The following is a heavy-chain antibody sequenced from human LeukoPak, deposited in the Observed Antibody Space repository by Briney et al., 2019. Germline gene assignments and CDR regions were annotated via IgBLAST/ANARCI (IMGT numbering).Heavy chain of an antibody. CDR1: GFAFSNHS. CDR3: ARTYDFGRGPPGDAFDN. V-gene: IGHV3-48*01. J-gene: IGHJ3*02. Sequence: PGGSLRLSCAASGFAFSNHSMNWVRQAPGKVPEWVSYIDARSGITYYADSVQGRFTISRDNAQESVFLQMNSLRADDTAVYYCARTYDFGRGPPGDAFDNWGPGTLVTVSS. D-gene: IGHD3-3*01. CDR2: IDARSGIT.